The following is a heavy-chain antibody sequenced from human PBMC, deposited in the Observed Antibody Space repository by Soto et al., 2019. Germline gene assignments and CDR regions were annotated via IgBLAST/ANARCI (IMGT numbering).Heavy chain of an antibody. CDR2: ISYDGSNK. D-gene: IGHD3-22*01. CDR1: GFTFSSYG. V-gene: IGHV3-30*18. CDR3: ANAPGGTKKWLLLAGSDY. Sequence: QVQLVESGGGVVQPGRSLRLSCAASGFTFSSYGMHWVRQAPGKGLEWVAVISYDGSNKYYADSVKGRFTISRDNSKNTLYLQMNSLRAEDTAVYYCANAPGGTKKWLLLAGSDYWGQGTLVTVSS. J-gene: IGHJ4*02.